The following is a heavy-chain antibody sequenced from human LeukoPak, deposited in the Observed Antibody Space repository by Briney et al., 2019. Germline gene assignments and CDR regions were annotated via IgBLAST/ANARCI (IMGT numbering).Heavy chain of an antibody. J-gene: IGHJ3*02. V-gene: IGHV5-51*01. CDR2: IYPGEYDI. CDR3: ARLRPQDAFDI. CDR1: GYSFSNYW. Sequence: GESLKISCKGSGYSFSNYWIGWVRQMPGKGLEWMGIIYPGEYDIRYSPSFQGQVTISADKSISTAYLQWSSLKASDTAMYYCARLRPQDAFDIWGQGTMVTVSS.